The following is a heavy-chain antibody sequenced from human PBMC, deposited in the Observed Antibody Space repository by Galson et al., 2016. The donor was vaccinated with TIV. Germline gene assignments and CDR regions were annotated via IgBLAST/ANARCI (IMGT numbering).Heavy chain of an antibody. CDR3: ARGVYWSDYRGTMYFDS. V-gene: IGHV1-69*13. J-gene: IGHJ4*02. CDR2: IIGMFGTT. Sequence: SVKVSCKASGGPFSSYAVTWVRQAPGQGLEWMGRIIGMFGTTNYAQKFQGRVTMTADESTSTAYMELNSLRSEDTAVYYCARGVYWSDYRGTMYFDSWGQGTLVTVSS. D-gene: IGHD3-3*01. CDR1: GGPFSSYA.